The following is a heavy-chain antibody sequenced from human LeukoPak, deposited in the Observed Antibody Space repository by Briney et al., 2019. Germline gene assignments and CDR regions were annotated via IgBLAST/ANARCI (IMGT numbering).Heavy chain of an antibody. J-gene: IGHJ4*02. V-gene: IGHV3-33*01. CDR1: GFTFSSFG. CDR2: IWYDGSNK. D-gene: IGHD2-2*01. CDR3: ARAYCSSSSCYEDFDY. Sequence: GRSLRLSCAASGFTFSSFGMHWVRQAPGEGLEWVAVIWYDGSNKYYADSVKGRFTISRDNSKNTVYLQMNSLRAEDTAVYYCARAYCSSSSCYEDFDYWGQGSLVTVSS.